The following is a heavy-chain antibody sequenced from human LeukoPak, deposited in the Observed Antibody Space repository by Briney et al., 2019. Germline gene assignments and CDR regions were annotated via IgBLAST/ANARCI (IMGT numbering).Heavy chain of an antibody. D-gene: IGHD1-26*01. Sequence: SETLSLTCTVSGGSINNYYWSWIRQPAGKGLEWIGRIYTRGSTNYNPSLKSRVTMSVDTSKNQFSLKLSSVTAADTAVYYCAREANLSYPGLGAFDIWGQGTMVTVSS. CDR2: IYTRGST. V-gene: IGHV4-4*07. CDR1: GGSINNYY. J-gene: IGHJ3*02. CDR3: AREANLSYPGLGAFDI.